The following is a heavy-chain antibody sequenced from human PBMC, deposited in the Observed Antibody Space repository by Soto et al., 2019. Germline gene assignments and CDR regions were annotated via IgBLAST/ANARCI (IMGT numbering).Heavy chain of an antibody. CDR2: ISAGVSYI. D-gene: IGHD6-13*01. CDR1: GFTFSTYN. Sequence: GGSLRLSCAASGFTFSTYNMNWVRQAPGKGLEWVSSISAGVSYIIYADSVKGRFTISRDNAKKSLYLQMNSLRAEDTAVYYCAKGYSSSPDAFDMWGQGTMVTVSS. V-gene: IGHV3-21*01. J-gene: IGHJ3*02. CDR3: AKGYSSSPDAFDM.